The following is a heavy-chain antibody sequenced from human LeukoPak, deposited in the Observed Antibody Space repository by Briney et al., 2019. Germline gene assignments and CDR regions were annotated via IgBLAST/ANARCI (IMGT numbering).Heavy chain of an antibody. CDR2: INHSGST. D-gene: IGHD3-22*01. J-gene: IGHJ6*03. CDR1: GGSFSGYY. V-gene: IGHV4-34*01. CDR3: ARGPTDYYDSSGYYHTPYYYYMDV. Sequence: SETLSLTCAVYGGSFSGYYWSWIRRPPGKGLEWIGEINHSGSTNYNPSLKSRVTISVDTSKNQFSLKLSSVTAADTAVYYCARGPTDYYDSSGYYHTPYYYYMDVWGKGTTVTVSS.